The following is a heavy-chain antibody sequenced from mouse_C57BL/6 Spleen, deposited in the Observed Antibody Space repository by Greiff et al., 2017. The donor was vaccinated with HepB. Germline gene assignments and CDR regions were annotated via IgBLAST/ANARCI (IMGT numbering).Heavy chain of an antibody. CDR3: ASYDYDYAWFAY. J-gene: IGHJ3*01. CDR2: INPNNGGT. Sequence: VQLQQSGPELVKPGASVKMSCKASGYTFTDYNMHWVKQSHGKSLEWIGYINPNNGGTSYNQKFKGKATLTVNKTSSTAYMKLRSLTSEDSAVYYCASYDYDYAWFAYWGQGTLVTVSA. D-gene: IGHD2-4*01. V-gene: IGHV1-22*01. CDR1: GYTFTDYN.